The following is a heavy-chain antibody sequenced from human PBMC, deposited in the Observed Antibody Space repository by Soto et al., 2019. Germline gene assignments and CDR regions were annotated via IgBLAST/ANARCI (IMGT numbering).Heavy chain of an antibody. J-gene: IGHJ1*01. V-gene: IGHV1-8*01. CDR2: MNPNSGNT. CDR1: GYTFTSYD. Sequence: ASVKVSCKASGYTFTSYDINWVRQATGQGLEWMGWMNPNSGNTGYAQKFQGRVTMTRNTSISTAYMELSSLRSEDTAVYYCARMGTDSYGVLFGKYFQHWGQGTLVTVSS. CDR3: ARMGTDSYGVLFGKYFQH. D-gene: IGHD4-17*01.